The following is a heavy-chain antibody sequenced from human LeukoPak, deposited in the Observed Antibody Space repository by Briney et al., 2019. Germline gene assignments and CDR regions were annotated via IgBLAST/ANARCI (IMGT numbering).Heavy chain of an antibody. CDR1: GYTFTSYA. Sequence: ASVTVSCKASGYTFTSYAMHWVRQAPGQRLEWMGWINAGNGNTKYSQKFQGRVTITRDTSASTAYMELSSLRSEDTAVYYCARSAGYSSGWYIGWFDPWGQGTLVTVSS. J-gene: IGHJ5*02. D-gene: IGHD6-19*01. CDR2: INAGNGNT. CDR3: ARSAGYSSGWYIGWFDP. V-gene: IGHV1-3*01.